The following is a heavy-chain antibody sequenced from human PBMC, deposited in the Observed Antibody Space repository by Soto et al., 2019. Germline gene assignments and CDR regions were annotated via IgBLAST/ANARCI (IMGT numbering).Heavy chain of an antibody. CDR2: TYYRSKWYY. V-gene: IGHV6-1*01. CDR3: ARGEQYSGRIFDY. Sequence: QTLSIPAAITGDSVSSNSAGCSLVRHSPSRGLEWLGRTYYRSKWYYEYAVSVRGRITINPDTSKNQYSLQPNSVTPEDTAVYFCARGEQYSGRIFDYWGQGTLVTV. J-gene: IGHJ4*01. CDR1: GDSVSSNSAG. D-gene: IGHD1-26*01.